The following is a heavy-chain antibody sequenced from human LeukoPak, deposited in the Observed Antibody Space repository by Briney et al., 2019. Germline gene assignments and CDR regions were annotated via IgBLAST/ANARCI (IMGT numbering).Heavy chain of an antibody. CDR3: ALAAAGTSDY. Sequence: PSETLSLTCAVYGGSFSGYYWGWIRQPPGKGLEWIGEINHSGSTNYNPSLKSRVTISVDTSKNQFSLKLSSVTAADTAVYYCALAAAGTSDYWGQGTLVTVSS. D-gene: IGHD6-13*01. J-gene: IGHJ4*02. V-gene: IGHV4-34*01. CDR1: GGSFSGYY. CDR2: INHSGST.